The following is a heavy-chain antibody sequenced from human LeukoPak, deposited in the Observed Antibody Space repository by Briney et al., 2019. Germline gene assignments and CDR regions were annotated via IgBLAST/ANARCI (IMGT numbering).Heavy chain of an antibody. CDR3: AKDQDPHSYGSGSYAPFDY. CDR1: GFTFRSHA. Sequence: GGSLRLSCAATGFTFRSHAMNWVRQAPGKGLEWVSGIGGSGGRTYYADSVTGRFTISRDNSKNTLYLQINSLRADDTAVYYCAKDQDPHSYGSGSYAPFDYWGQGTLVTVSS. D-gene: IGHD3-10*01. V-gene: IGHV3-23*01. J-gene: IGHJ4*02. CDR2: IGGSGGRT.